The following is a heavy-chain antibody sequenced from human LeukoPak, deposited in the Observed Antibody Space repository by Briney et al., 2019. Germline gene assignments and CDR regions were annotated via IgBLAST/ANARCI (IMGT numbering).Heavy chain of an antibody. V-gene: IGHV3-30*18. Sequence: PGGSLRLSCAASGFTFSSYGMHWVRQAPGKGLEWVAVISYDGSNKYYADSVKGRFTISRDNSKNTLYLQMNSLRAEDTAVYYCAKDPGYSSSGGWFGPWGQGTLVTVSS. CDR2: ISYDGSNK. D-gene: IGHD6-13*01. CDR1: GFTFSSYG. J-gene: IGHJ5*02. CDR3: AKDPGYSSSGGWFGP.